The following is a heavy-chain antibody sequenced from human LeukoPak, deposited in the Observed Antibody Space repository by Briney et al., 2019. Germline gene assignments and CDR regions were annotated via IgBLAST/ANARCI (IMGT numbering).Heavy chain of an antibody. Sequence: RPSETPSLTCTVSGGSISSYFWSWIRQPPGKGLEWIGYISYSGSTSYNPSLKSRVTMSVDTSNYQFSLKLNSVSAADTAVYYCARYYFDSRDYYYYLDYWGQGPLVTVSS. V-gene: IGHV4-59*01. D-gene: IGHD3-22*01. J-gene: IGHJ4*02. CDR3: ARYYFDSRDYYYYLDY. CDR1: GGSISSYF. CDR2: ISYSGST.